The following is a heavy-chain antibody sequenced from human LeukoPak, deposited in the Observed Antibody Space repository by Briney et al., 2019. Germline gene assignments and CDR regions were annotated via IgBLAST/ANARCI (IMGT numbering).Heavy chain of an antibody. CDR1: GGSFSGYY. CDR2: INHSGST. CDR3: ASGGGYSSSRPIDY. J-gene: IGHJ4*02. V-gene: IGHV4-34*01. Sequence: SETLSLTCAVSGGSFSGYYWSWIRQPPGKGLEWIGEINHSGSTNYNPSLKSRVTITVDTSKNQFSLKLSAVTAADTAVYYCASGGGYSSSRPIDYWGQGTLVTVSS. D-gene: IGHD6-13*01.